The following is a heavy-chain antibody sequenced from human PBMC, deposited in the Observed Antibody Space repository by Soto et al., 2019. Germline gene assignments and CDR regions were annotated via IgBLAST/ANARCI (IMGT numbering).Heavy chain of an antibody. CDR2: INPSGGST. D-gene: IGHD1-7*01. CDR1: GYTFTSYY. V-gene: IGHV1-46*03. Sequence: ASVKVSCKASGYTFTSYYMHWVRQAPGQGLEWMGIINPSGGSTSYAQKFQGRVTMTRDTSTSTVYMELSSLRSEDTAMYYCARAGTYNWNYYYYYYYMDVWGKGTTVTVSS. CDR3: ARAGTYNWNYYYYYYYMDV. J-gene: IGHJ6*03.